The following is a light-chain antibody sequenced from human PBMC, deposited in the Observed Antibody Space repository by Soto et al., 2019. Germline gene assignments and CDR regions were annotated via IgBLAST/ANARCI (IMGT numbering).Light chain of an antibody. CDR2: EVS. CDR3: SSYTSSSTPNWV. Sequence: QSALTQPASVSGSPGQSITISCTGTSSDVGGYNYVSWYQQHPGKAPKLMIYEVSNRPSGVSNRLSGSKSGHTASLTISGLHAEDEADYYCSSYTSSSTPNWVFGGGTKLTVL. CDR1: SSDVGGYNY. V-gene: IGLV2-14*01. J-gene: IGLJ3*02.